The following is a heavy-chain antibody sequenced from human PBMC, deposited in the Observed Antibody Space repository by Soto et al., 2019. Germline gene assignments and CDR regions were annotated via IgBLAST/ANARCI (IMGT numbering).Heavy chain of an antibody. D-gene: IGHD5-12*01. V-gene: IGHV1-3*01. CDR3: ARGGSGYDARLLWYYYYGVDV. Sequence: GASVKVSCKASGYTFTSYAMHWVRQAPGQRLEWMGWINAGNGNTKYSQKFQGRVTITRDTSASTAYMELSSLRSEDTAVYYCARGGSGYDARLLWYYYYGVDVWGQGTTVTVSS. CDR2: INAGNGNT. J-gene: IGHJ6*02. CDR1: GYTFTSYA.